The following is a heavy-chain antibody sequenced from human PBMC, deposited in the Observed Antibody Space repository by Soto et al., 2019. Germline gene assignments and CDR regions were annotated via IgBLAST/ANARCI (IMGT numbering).Heavy chain of an antibody. Sequence: EVQLVESGGGLVKPGGSLRLSCAASGFTFSSYSMYWVRQAPGKGLEWVSSISSSSSYIYYADSVKGRFTISRDNAKNSLYLQMNSLRAEDTAVYYCARAKYYYDSHTGGWFDPWGQGTLVTVSS. V-gene: IGHV3-21*01. D-gene: IGHD3-22*01. CDR3: ARAKYYYDSHTGGWFDP. CDR2: ISSSSSYI. J-gene: IGHJ5*02. CDR1: GFTFSSYS.